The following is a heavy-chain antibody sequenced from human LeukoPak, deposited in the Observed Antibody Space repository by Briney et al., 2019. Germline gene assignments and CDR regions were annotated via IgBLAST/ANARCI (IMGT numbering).Heavy chain of an antibody. Sequence: SETLSLTCTVSGGSISSYYWSWIRQPPGKGLEWIGYIYYSGSTNYNPSLKSRVTISVDTSKNQFSLKLSSVTAADTAVYYCARKGLYDTDWFDPWGQGTLVTVSS. D-gene: IGHD3-9*01. CDR2: IYYSGST. CDR3: ARKGLYDTDWFDP. J-gene: IGHJ5*02. V-gene: IGHV4-59*01. CDR1: GGSISSYY.